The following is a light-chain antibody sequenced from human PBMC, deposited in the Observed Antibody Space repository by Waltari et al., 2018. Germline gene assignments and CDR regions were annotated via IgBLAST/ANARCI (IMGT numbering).Light chain of an antibody. CDR3: QQYNNWPLT. Sequence: ETGMTQSPDTLSVSAGERATLSCRASQSVSSNLAWYQHKPGQAPRLRIYGASTRATGSPARFSGSGSGTEFTLTISSLQSEDFAVYYCQQYNNWPLTFGGGTKVEIK. CDR1: QSVSSN. V-gene: IGKV3-15*01. J-gene: IGKJ4*01. CDR2: GAS.